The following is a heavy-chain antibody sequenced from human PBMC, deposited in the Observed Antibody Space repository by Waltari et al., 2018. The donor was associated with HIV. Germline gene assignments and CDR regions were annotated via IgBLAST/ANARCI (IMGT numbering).Heavy chain of an antibody. Sequence: QVQLQESGPGLVKPSETLSPTCTVPGGSISSYYWSWIRQPPGKGLEWIGYIYYSGSTNYNPSLKSRVTISVDTSKNQFSLKLSSVTAADTAVYYCARGQLYSSGGNWFDPWGQGTLVTVSS. D-gene: IGHD6-19*01. CDR2: IYYSGST. CDR3: ARGQLYSSGGNWFDP. V-gene: IGHV4-59*01. J-gene: IGHJ5*02. CDR1: GGSISSYY.